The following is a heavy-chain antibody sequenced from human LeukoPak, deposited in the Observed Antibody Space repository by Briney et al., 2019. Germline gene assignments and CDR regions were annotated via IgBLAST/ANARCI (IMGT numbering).Heavy chain of an antibody. CDR3: ARYMSVHCSSTSCYSNWFDP. CDR2: IIPIFGTA. CDR1: GGTFSSYA. D-gene: IGHD2-2*01. J-gene: IGHJ5*02. V-gene: IGHV1-69*13. Sequence: SVKVSCKASGGTFSSYAISWVRQAPGQGLEWMGGIIPIFGTANYAQKFQGRVTITADESTSTAYMELSSLRSEDTAVYYCARYMSVHCSSTSCYSNWFDPWGQGTLVTVSS.